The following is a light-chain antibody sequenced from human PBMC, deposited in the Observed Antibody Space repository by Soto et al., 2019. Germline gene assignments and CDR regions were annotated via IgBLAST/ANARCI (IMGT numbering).Light chain of an antibody. Sequence: EIVLTQSPGTLSLSPGERATLSCRASQTISRSYLAWYQQKPGQAPRLLIYGASSRATGIPDRFSGRDSGTDFTLTISRLEPEDFAVYFCQHYGSSPQTFGQGTKVEI. CDR2: GAS. V-gene: IGKV3-20*01. J-gene: IGKJ1*01. CDR1: QTISRSY. CDR3: QHYGSSPQT.